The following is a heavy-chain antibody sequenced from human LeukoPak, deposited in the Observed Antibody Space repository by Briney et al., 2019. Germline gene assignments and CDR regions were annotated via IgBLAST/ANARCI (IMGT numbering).Heavy chain of an antibody. V-gene: IGHV3-23*01. J-gene: IGHJ4*02. CDR2: MSGSGGST. CDR1: GFTFSSYG. CDR3: AKDYDSSGYYSLALPDY. Sequence: GGTLRLSCAASGFTFSSYGMSWVRQAPGKGLEWVSAMSGSGGSTYYADSVKGRFTISRDNSKNTLYLQMNSLRAEDTAVYYCAKDYDSSGYYSLALPDYWGQGTLVTVSS. D-gene: IGHD3-22*01.